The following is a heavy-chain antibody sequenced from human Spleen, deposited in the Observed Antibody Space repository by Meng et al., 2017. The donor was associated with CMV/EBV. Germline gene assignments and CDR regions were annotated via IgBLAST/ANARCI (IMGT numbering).Heavy chain of an antibody. CDR1: SFSSCT. Sequence: SFSSCTISWVRQAPGQGLEWMGKIIPIVGLANYAQKFQGRVTITADTSTNTVYMELITLRSEDTAMYYCAREYSVTLVRGVTNWFHPRGQGTLVTVSS. CDR2: IIPIVGLA. J-gene: IGHJ5*02. V-gene: IGHV1-69*04. D-gene: IGHD3-10*01. CDR3: AREYSVTLVRGVTNWFHP.